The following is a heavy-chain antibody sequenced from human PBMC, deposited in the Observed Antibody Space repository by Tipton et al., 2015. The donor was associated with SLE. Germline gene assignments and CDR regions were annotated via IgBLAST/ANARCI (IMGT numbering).Heavy chain of an antibody. CDR2: INHSGST. J-gene: IGHJ4*02. CDR1: GGSFSGYY. D-gene: IGHD6-19*01. V-gene: IGHV4-34*01. Sequence: TLSLTCAVYGGSFSGYYWSWIRQPPGKGLEWIGEINHSGSTNYNPSLKSRVTISVDTSKNQFSLKLSSVTAADTAVYYCARGRKQWLVPYYFDYWGQGTLVTVSS. CDR3: ARGRKQWLVPYYFDY.